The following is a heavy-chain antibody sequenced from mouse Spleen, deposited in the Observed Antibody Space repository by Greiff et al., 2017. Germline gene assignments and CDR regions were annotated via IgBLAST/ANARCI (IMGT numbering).Heavy chain of an antibody. CDR1: GYTFTDYE. V-gene: IGHV1-15*01. J-gene: IGHJ2*01. D-gene: IGHD1-1*01. CDR2: IDPETGGT. CDR3: TRKGGHYYGSSLDY. Sequence: QVQLQQSGAELVRPGASVTLSCKASGYTFTDYEMHWVKQTPVHGLEWIGAIDPETGGTAYNQKFKGKAILTADKSSSTAYMELRSLTSEDSAVYYCTRKGGHYYGSSLDYWGQGTTLTVSS.